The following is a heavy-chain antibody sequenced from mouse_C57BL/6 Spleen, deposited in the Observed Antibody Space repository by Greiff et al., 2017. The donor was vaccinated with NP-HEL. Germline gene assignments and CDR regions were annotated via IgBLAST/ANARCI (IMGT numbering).Heavy chain of an antibody. D-gene: IGHD2-2*01. CDR1: GYPFTSYW. V-gene: IGHV1-7*01. J-gene: IGHJ2*01. Sequence: QVQLQQSGAELAKPGASVSLSCKASGYPFTSYWMHWVTPRPGQGLAWIGYIHPSSGYPKYNQKFKDKATLTADKSSSTAYMQQSSLTYEDSAVYYCAMGLRRLYYVDYWGQGTTLTVSS. CDR3: AMGLRRLYYVDY. CDR2: IHPSSGYP.